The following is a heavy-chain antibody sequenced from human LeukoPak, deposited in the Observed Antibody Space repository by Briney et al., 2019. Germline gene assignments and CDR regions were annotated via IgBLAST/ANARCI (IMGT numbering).Heavy chain of an antibody. V-gene: IGHV3-20*04. D-gene: IGHD3-10*01. CDR2: IHWNGGRT. Sequence: GGSLRLSCAASGFTFYNYGSNWVRQAPGKGLEWVSRIHWNGGRTAYADSVKGRFTISRDNAKNSLYLQMNSLRVEDTALYYCAKDIGSGSYYGAFDIWGQGTMVTVSS. CDR1: GFTFYNYG. J-gene: IGHJ3*02. CDR3: AKDIGSGSYYGAFDI.